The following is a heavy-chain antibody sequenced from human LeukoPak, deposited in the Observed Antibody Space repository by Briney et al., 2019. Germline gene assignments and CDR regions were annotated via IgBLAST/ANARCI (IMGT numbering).Heavy chain of an antibody. CDR2: INPNSGGT. CDR1: GYTFTGYY. CDR3: ARGTDLWFGLIDY. Sequence: ASVKVSCKASGYTFTGYYMHWVRQAPGQGLEWMGWINPNSGGTNYAQKFQGRVTMTRDTSISTAYMELSRLRSDDTAVYYCARGTDLWFGLIDYWGQGALVTVSS. V-gene: IGHV1-2*02. J-gene: IGHJ4*02. D-gene: IGHD3-10*01.